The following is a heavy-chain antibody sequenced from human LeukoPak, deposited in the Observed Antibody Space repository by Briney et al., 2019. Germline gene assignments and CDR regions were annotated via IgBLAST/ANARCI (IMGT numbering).Heavy chain of an antibody. D-gene: IGHD6-19*01. CDR1: GLTFSNYG. CDR2: IKQDGSEK. Sequence: GGSLRLSCAASGLTFSNYGLSWVRQAPGKGLEWVANIKQDGSEKYYVDSVKGRFTISRDNAKNSLYLQMNSLRAEDTAVYYCARDRQRYSSGQVDYWGQGTLVTVSS. CDR3: ARDRQRYSSGQVDY. J-gene: IGHJ4*02. V-gene: IGHV3-7*01.